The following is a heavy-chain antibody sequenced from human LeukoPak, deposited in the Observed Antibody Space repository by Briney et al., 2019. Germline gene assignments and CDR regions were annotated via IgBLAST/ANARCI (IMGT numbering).Heavy chain of an antibody. CDR2: ISGDGGST. D-gene: IGHD6-19*01. CDR3: AKGRVAVAGLRWIPFFDY. Sequence: GGSLRLSCAASGFTFDDYAMHWVRQAPGKGLEWVSHISGDGGSTYYADSVKGRFTISRDNSKNSLYLQMNSLRTEDTALYYCAKGRVAVAGLRWIPFFDYWGQGTLVTVSS. V-gene: IGHV3-43*02. CDR1: GFTFDDYA. J-gene: IGHJ4*02.